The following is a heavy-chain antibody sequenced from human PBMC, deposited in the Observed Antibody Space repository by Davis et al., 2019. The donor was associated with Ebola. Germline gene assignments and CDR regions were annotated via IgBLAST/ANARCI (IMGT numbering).Heavy chain of an antibody. CDR1: AGNFVLHT. CDR2: IIPILGTA. D-gene: IGHD5-18*01. CDR3: ARGDTATARDAFDV. V-gene: IGHV1-69*08. J-gene: IGHJ3*01. Sequence: AASVKVSCKASAGNFVLHTFSWVRQAPGQGLEWMGRIIPILGTADYAQKFQGRVTITADKATNTAYMELNSLKSDDTAMYFCARGDTATARDAFDVWGQGTVVTVSS.